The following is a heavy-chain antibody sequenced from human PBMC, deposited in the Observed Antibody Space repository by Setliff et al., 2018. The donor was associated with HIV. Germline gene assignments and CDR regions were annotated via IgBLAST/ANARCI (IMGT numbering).Heavy chain of an antibody. D-gene: IGHD4-4*01. CDR3: ARDSGDDYSDYCYYGMDV. CDR1: GYTFTNYT. V-gene: IGHV1-3*01. Sequence: ASVKVSCKTSGYTFTNYTMHWVRQAPGQRLEWMGWINAGNGDTKYSQKFQGRVTFTWDTSASTAYMELSSLRSEDTALYYCARDSGDDYSDYCYYGMDVWGQGTTVTVSS. CDR2: INAGNGDT. J-gene: IGHJ6*02.